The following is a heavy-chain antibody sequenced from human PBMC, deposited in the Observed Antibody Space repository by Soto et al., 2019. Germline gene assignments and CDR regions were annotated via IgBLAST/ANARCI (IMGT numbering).Heavy chain of an antibody. Sequence: GGSLRLSCAASGFTFGNYAMGWVRQAPGKGLEWVSGIVAGGGRTFYADSAKGRFTISRDNSRSTLYLQMNSLRADDTAVYYCVKDLVVLSAIFDSWGRGTLVTVSS. J-gene: IGHJ4*02. CDR1: GFTFGNYA. V-gene: IGHV3-23*01. CDR2: IVAGGGRT. D-gene: IGHD2-21*02. CDR3: VKDLVVLSAIFDS.